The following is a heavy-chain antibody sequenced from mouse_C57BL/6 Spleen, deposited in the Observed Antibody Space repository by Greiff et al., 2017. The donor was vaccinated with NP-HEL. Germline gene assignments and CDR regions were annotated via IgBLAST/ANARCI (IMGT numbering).Heavy chain of an antibody. CDR1: GYTFTSYW. Sequence: VKLQQPGAELVKPGASVKLSCKASGYTFTSYWMHWVKQRPGQGLEWIGMIHPNSGSTNYNEKFKSKATLTVDKSSSTAYMQLSSLTSEDSAVYYCARSGPYGNYVGAYWGQGTTLTVSS. CDR3: ARSGPYGNYVGAY. V-gene: IGHV1-64*01. J-gene: IGHJ2*01. CDR2: IHPNSGST. D-gene: IGHD2-1*01.